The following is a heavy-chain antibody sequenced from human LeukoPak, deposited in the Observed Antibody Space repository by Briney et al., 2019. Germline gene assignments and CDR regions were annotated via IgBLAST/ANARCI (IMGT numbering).Heavy chain of an antibody. J-gene: IGHJ4*02. CDR2: MNEDGTTT. CDR3: ARGGVNPVDH. CDR1: GFTFSSFW. Sequence: GGSLRLSCAASGFTFSSFWMHWVRQAPGKGLVWVSDMNEDGTTTRYADSVKGRSTISRDNAKNTLYLQINNLRAEDTAVYFCARGGVNPVDHWGQGTLVTVSS. D-gene: IGHD1-14*01. V-gene: IGHV3-74*01.